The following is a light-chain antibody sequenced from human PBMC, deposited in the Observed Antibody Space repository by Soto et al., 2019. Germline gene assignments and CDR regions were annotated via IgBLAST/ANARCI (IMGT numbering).Light chain of an antibody. Sequence: EIQMTQSPSSLSASVGDRVTITCRASQGITDYLAWYQQKPGKAPKLLIFDASSLESGVPSRFSGTGSGTEFTLTITSLQADDFATYYCQQYNSQSSITFGQGTRLEIK. CDR3: QQYNSQSSIT. CDR2: DAS. V-gene: IGKV1-16*01. J-gene: IGKJ5*01. CDR1: QGITDY.